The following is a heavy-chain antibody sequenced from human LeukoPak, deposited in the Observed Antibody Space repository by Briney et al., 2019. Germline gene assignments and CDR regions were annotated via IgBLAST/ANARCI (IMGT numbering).Heavy chain of an antibody. J-gene: IGHJ1*01. CDR3: AREPVGGTELVRAEYFQH. Sequence: PGGSLRLSCAASRFTFSNFAMSWVRQAPGKGLEWVSTISGGGYSTYYADSVKGRFTISRDNSKNTLYLQMNSLRAEDTAVYYCAREPVGGTELVRAEYFQHWGQGTLVTVSS. D-gene: IGHD6-13*01. CDR2: ISGGGYST. V-gene: IGHV3-23*01. CDR1: RFTFSNFA.